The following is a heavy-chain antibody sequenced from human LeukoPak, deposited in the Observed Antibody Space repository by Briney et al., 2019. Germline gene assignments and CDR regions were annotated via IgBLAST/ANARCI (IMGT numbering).Heavy chain of an antibody. J-gene: IGHJ4*02. CDR2: ISGSGGST. Sequence: GGSLRLSCAASGFSFRSYAMSWVRQAPGKGLEWVSAISGSGGSTYYADSVKGRFTISRDNSKNTLYLQMNSLRAEDTAVYYCAKDPDYYDSSGYCDYWGQGTLVTVSS. CDR3: AKDPDYYDSSGYCDY. CDR1: GFSFRSYA. V-gene: IGHV3-23*01. D-gene: IGHD3-22*01.